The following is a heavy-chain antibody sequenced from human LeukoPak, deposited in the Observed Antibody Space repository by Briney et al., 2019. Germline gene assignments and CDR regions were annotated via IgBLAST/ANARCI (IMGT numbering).Heavy chain of an antibody. J-gene: IGHJ4*02. Sequence: GDSLKISCQGSGYDFNKYWIGWMRQMPGKGLEWIGIIYPGDSETRYNPSFQGHVTISVDKSISTAHLELSNLKTSDSATVYCCARVRSGYYALFDYWGRGTQVSVSS. CDR3: ARVRSGYYALFDY. V-gene: IGHV5-51*01. CDR2: IYPGDSET. CDR1: GYDFNKYW. D-gene: IGHD3-3*01.